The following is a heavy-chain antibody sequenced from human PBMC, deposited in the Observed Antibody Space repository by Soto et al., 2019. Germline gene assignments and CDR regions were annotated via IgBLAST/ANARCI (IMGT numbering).Heavy chain of an antibody. Sequence: PSETQSLTCTVSGGSISSYYWSWIRQPPGKGLEWIGYIYYSGSTNYNPSLKSRVTISVDTSKNQFSLKLSSVTAAGTAVYYCARVTTTTVATSLNDFYGMDVWGQGTTVTVSS. CDR2: IYYSGST. J-gene: IGHJ6*02. CDR3: ARVTTTTVATSLNDFYGMDV. D-gene: IGHD4-17*01. CDR1: GGSISSYY. V-gene: IGHV4-59*01.